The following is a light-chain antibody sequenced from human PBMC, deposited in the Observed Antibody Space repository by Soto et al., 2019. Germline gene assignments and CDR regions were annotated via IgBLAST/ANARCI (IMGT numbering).Light chain of an antibody. CDR3: QQSYSTPPWT. CDR1: RVISNY. CDR2: AAS. V-gene: IGKV1-39*01. Sequence: IQITQSPSSLSASIVVKVTITCRTSRVISNYLNSYQQKPGKAPKLLIYAASSLQSGVPSGFSGSGSGTDFSPTISSLQSEDFANYYCQQSYSTPPWTFCLVTKVDIK. J-gene: IGKJ1*01.